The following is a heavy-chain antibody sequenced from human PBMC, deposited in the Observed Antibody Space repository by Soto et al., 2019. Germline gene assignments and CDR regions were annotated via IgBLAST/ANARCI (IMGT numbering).Heavy chain of an antibody. CDR3: AKEGYSSGYAPSFDS. V-gene: IGHV3-30-3*01. CDR2: ISHDGNSK. D-gene: IGHD3-22*01. Sequence: QVQLVESGGGVVQPGRSLRLSCTASGLTFSTSIMHWVRQAPGKGLEWVAGISHDGNSKYYADSVRGRFTISRDNSKNTLYVEMDSLRVEDTALYFCAKEGYSSGYAPSFDSWGQGTLVTVSS. J-gene: IGHJ4*02. CDR1: GLTFSTSI.